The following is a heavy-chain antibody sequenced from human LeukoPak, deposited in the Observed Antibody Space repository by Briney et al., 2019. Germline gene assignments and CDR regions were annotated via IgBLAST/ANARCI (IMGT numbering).Heavy chain of an antibody. CDR3: ARHEGYSSSQPFGY. Sequence: SETLSLTCTVSGGSISSYYWSWIRQPPGKGLEWIGYIYYSGSTNYNPSLKSRVTTSVDTSKNQFSLKLSSVTAADTAVYYCARHEGYSSSQPFGYWGQGTLVTVSS. V-gene: IGHV4-59*08. CDR2: IYYSGST. J-gene: IGHJ4*02. CDR1: GGSISSYY. D-gene: IGHD6-13*01.